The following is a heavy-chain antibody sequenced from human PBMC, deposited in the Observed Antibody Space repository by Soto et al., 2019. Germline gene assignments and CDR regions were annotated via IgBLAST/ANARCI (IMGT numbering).Heavy chain of an antibody. Sequence: QVQLVQSGAEVKKPGSSVKVSCKASGGTFSSYTISWVRQAPGQGLEWMGRIIPILGIANHAQKFQGRFTSTADKSTSTAYMELSSPRSEDTAVYYCAKGEYSYGSYYYYGMDVWGQGTTVTVSS. J-gene: IGHJ6*02. V-gene: IGHV1-69*02. CDR1: GGTFSSYT. CDR2: IIPILGIA. CDR3: AKGEYSYGSYYYYGMDV. D-gene: IGHD5-18*01.